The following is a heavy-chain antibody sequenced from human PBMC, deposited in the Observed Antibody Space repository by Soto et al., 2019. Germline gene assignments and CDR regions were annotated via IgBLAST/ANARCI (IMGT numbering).Heavy chain of an antibody. CDR3: ARAGITGTQRYWFDP. J-gene: IGHJ5*02. V-gene: IGHV4-59*01. CDR1: GGSISSYY. Sequence: SETLSLTCTVSGGSISSYYWSWIRQPPGKGLEWIGYIYYSGSTNYNPSLKSRVTISVDTSKNQFSLKLSSVTAADTAVYYCARAGITGTQRYWFDPWGQGTLVTVSS. CDR2: IYYSGST. D-gene: IGHD1-20*01.